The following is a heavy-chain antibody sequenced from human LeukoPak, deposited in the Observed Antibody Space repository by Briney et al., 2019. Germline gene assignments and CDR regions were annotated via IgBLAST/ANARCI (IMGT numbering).Heavy chain of an antibody. CDR3: ARDVGGSLDY. Sequence: GGSPRLSCAASGFTFRTYWMAWVRQAPGKGLEWVANIKGDESARHQADSVKGRFTISRDNAQNSVYLQMSSLRGEDTAVYYCARDVGGSLDYWGQGTLVTVSS. V-gene: IGHV3-7*01. CDR2: IKGDESAR. CDR1: GFTFRTYW. D-gene: IGHD1-26*01. J-gene: IGHJ4*02.